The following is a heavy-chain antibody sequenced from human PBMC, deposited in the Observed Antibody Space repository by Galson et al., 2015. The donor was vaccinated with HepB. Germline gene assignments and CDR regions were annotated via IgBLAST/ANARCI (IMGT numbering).Heavy chain of an antibody. CDR3: ATNYGSGAYYYYYIDV. Sequence: SVKVSCKASGYTFTSHAIHWVRQAPGHRPEWMGWINVGSGDPKYSQEFQGVLTITRDTSASTAYMTLSSLKYEDTGIYYCATNYGSGAYYYYYIDVWGKGTAVTVSS. J-gene: IGHJ6*03. V-gene: IGHV1-3*03. CDR1: GYTFTSHA. D-gene: IGHD3-10*01. CDR2: INVGSGDP.